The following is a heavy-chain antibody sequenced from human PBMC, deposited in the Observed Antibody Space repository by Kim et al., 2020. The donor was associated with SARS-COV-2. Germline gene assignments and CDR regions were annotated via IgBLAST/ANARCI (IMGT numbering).Heavy chain of an antibody. CDR3: AKAGVSDLLVSYNWFDP. V-gene: IGHV3-30*18. D-gene: IGHD3-10*01. Sequence: GGSLRLSCAASGFTFSSYGMHWVRQAPGKGLEWVAVISYDGSNKYYADSVKGRFTISRDNSKNTLYLQMNSLRAEDTAVYYCAKAGVSDLLVSYNWFDPWGQGTLVTVSS. J-gene: IGHJ5*02. CDR1: GFTFSSYG. CDR2: ISYDGSNK.